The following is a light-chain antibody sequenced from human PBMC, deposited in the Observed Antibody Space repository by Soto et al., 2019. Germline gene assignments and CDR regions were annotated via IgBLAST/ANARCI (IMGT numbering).Light chain of an antibody. CDR1: RSVDTD. V-gene: IGKV3-15*01. CDR3: HKYYNRPPWT. Sequence: EIVLTQSPGTLSLSPGDSATLSCRASRSVDTDLAWYQQKPGQAPRLLVFATSARATGVPDRFRGSRSGTDFTLTISRLQPEDSATYYCHKYYNRPPWTVGQGTKVDIK. CDR2: ATS. J-gene: IGKJ1*01.